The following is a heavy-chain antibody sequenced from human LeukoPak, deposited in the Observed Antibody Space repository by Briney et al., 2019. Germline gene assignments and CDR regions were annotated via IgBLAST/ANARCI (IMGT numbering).Heavy chain of an antibody. J-gene: IGHJ5*02. V-gene: IGHV4-34*01. CDR3: ARGRGYYDFWSGLNWFDP. CDR1: GGSFSGYY. Sequence: SETLSLTCAVYGGSFSGYYWSWIRQPPGKGLEWIGEINHSGSTNYNPSLKSRVTMSVGTSKNQFSLKLSSVTAADTAVYYCARGRGYYDFWSGLNWFDPWGQGTLVTVSS. D-gene: IGHD3-3*01. CDR2: INHSGST.